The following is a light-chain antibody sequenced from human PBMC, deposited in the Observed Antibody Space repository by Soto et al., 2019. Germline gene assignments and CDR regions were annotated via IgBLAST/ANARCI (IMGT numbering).Light chain of an antibody. CDR1: ESVSRN. CDR3: QQYGSSGT. CDR2: GAS. Sequence: EVVMTQSPATLSVSPGERATLSCRASESVSRNLAWYQQKPGQAPRLLIYGASTRAIGIPARFSGSGSGTEFTLTISRLEPEDFAVYYCQQYGSSGTFGQGTKVDIK. J-gene: IGKJ1*01. V-gene: IGKV3-15*01.